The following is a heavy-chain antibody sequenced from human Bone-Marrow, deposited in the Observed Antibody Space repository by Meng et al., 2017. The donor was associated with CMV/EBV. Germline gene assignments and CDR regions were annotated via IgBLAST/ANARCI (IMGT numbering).Heavy chain of an antibody. Sequence: GECLKTSCGASGFTVSSNYMSWVRQAPGKGLEWVSVIYSGGSTYYADCVKGRFTISRDNSKNTLYLQMNSLRAEDTAVYYCARGYSYGYDYYYYDGMDVWGQGTTVTVSS. J-gene: IGHJ6*02. CDR3: ARGYSYGYDYYYYDGMDV. V-gene: IGHV3-66*02. CDR2: IYSGGST. CDR1: GFTVSSNY. D-gene: IGHD5-18*01.